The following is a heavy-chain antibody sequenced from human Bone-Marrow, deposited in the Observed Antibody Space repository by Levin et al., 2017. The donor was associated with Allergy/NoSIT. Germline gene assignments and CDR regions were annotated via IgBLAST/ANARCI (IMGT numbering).Heavy chain of an antibody. V-gene: IGHV4-31*03. D-gene: IGHD3-9*01. J-gene: IGHJ4*02. CDR3: ARLDRYYFDY. Sequence: PSETLSLTCTVSGGSISSAGYHWTWIRQSPGKGLEWIGYISYRGTTYYNPSLKSRLTMSLDTSEQRFSLNLNSVTAADTAIYYCARLDRYYFDYWGQGTLVTVSS. CDR1: GGSISSAGYH. CDR2: ISYRGTT.